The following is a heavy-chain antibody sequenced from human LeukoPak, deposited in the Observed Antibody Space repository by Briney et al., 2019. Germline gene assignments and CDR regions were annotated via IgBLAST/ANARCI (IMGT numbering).Heavy chain of an antibody. V-gene: IGHV4-59*01. Sequence: PSETLSLTCTVSGGAISSYYWSWIRQPPGKGLEWIGYIYYSGSTNYNPSLKSRVTISVDTSKNQFSLKLSSVTAADTAVYYCARRRDGYEALDYWGQGILVTVSS. CDR3: ARRRDGYEALDY. CDR2: IYYSGST. CDR1: GGAISSYY. D-gene: IGHD5-24*01. J-gene: IGHJ4*02.